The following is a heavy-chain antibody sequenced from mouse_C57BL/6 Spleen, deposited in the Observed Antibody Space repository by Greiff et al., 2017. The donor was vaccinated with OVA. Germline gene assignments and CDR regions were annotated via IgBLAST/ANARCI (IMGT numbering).Heavy chain of an antibody. CDR3: ARGYYGSSYGFDY. CDR2: INPYNGDT. CDR1: GYSFTGYF. D-gene: IGHD1-1*01. Sequence: EVQRVESGPELVKPGDSVKISCKASGYSFTGYFMNWVLQSHGKGLEWIGRINPYNGDTFYNQKFKGKATLTVDKSSSTAHMELRSLTSEDSAVYYGARGYYGSSYGFDYWGQGTTLTVSS. J-gene: IGHJ2*01. V-gene: IGHV1-20*01.